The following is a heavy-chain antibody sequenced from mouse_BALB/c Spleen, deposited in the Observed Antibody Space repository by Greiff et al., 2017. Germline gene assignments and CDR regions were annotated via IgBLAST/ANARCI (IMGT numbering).Heavy chain of an antibody. Sequence: EVKLMESGGGLVQPGGSRKLSCAASGFTFSSFGMHWVRQAPEKGLEWVAYISSGSSTIYYADTVKGRFTISRDNPKNTLFLQMTSLRSEDTAMYDCASPYGDYGAMDYWGQGTSVTVSS. CDR3: ASPYGDYGAMDY. CDR1: GFTFSSFG. D-gene: IGHD2-13*01. V-gene: IGHV5-17*02. CDR2: ISSGSSTI. J-gene: IGHJ4*01.